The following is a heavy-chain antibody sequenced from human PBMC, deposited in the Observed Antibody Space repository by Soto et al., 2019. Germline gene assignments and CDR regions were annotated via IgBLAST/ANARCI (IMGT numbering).Heavy chain of an antibody. CDR2: ISAYNGNT. CDR3: ASVWGHDRRGNPDY. V-gene: IGHV1-18*01. CDR1: GYAFTSYG. D-gene: IGHD2-8*01. Sequence: QVQLVQSGAEVKKPGASVKVSCKASGYAFTSYGISWVRQAPGQGLEWMGWISAYNGNTNYAQKLQGRVTMTTDTTTSTGYMGLKSLRSDDTAVYYCASVWGHDRRGNPDYWGQGTLVTVSS. J-gene: IGHJ4*02.